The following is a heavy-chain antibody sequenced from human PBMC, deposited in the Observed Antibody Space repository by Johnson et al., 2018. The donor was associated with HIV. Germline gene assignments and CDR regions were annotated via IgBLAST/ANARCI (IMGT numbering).Heavy chain of an antibody. CDR3: ASGLGIVGATRSAFDI. D-gene: IGHD1-26*01. Sequence: QVQLVESGGGVVQPGRSLRLSCAASGFTFSSYAMHWVRQAPGKGLEWVAVISYDGSYQYYADSAKGRFTISRDNSKNTLYLQMNSLRAEDTAVYYCASGLGIVGATRSAFDIWGQGTMVTVSS. CDR1: GFTFSSYA. J-gene: IGHJ3*02. V-gene: IGHV3-30*04. CDR2: ISYDGSYQ.